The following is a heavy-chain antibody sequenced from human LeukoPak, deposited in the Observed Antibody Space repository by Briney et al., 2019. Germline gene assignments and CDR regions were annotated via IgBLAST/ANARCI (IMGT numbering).Heavy chain of an antibody. D-gene: IGHD1-26*01. Sequence: ASVKVSCKASGGTFISYAISWVRQAPGQGLEWMGGIIPIFGTANYAQKFQGRVTITADESTSTAYMELSSLRSEDTAVYYCARPYYADAFDIWGQGTMVTVSS. J-gene: IGHJ3*02. V-gene: IGHV1-69*13. CDR3: ARPYYADAFDI. CDR2: IIPIFGTA. CDR1: GGTFISYA.